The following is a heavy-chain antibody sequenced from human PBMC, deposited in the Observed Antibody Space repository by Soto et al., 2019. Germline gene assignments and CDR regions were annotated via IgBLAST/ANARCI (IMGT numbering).Heavy chain of an antibody. CDR1: GFTFSVYG. Sequence: QVQLVESGGGVVQPGRSLRLSCAASGFTFSVYGMHWVRQAPGKGLEWVALVSDDGSIKYYADSVKGRFTISRDNSKNTLYLQMNSLRVEDTSVYYCAKDGSHLAVAGTSPTSDFYGLAVWGQGTTVTVSS. J-gene: IGHJ6*02. CDR3: AKDGSHLAVAGTSPTSDFYGLAV. CDR2: VSDDGSIK. D-gene: IGHD6-19*01. V-gene: IGHV3-30*18.